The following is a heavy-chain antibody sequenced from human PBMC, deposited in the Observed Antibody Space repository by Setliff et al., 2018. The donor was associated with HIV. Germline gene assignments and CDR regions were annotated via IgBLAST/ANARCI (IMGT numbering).Heavy chain of an antibody. Sequence: ASVKVSCKASGYTFTSYAMNWVRQAPGQGLEWMGWINTNTGNPTYAQGFTGRFVFSLDTSVSTAYLQISSLKAEDTAVYYCAIMATVYYYYMGVWGKGTTFTVSS. CDR3: AIMATVYYYYMGV. V-gene: IGHV7-4-1*02. J-gene: IGHJ6*03. CDR1: GYTFTSYA. CDR2: INTNTGNP. D-gene: IGHD4-4*01.